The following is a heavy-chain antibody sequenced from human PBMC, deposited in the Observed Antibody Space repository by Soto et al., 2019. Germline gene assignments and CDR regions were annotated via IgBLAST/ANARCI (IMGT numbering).Heavy chain of an antibody. CDR2: IDYSGST. Sequence: QVQLPESGPGVVKPSETLSLTCTVSGGSVSSGSYYWSWIRQPPGKGLEWIGYIDYSGSTNYDPSLKSRVTISVDTPKNQFSLKLSSVTAADTAVYHCARSHYDSSPQPCGQGTVVTVSS. CDR1: GGSVSSGSYY. CDR3: ARSHYDSSPQP. J-gene: IGHJ5*02. D-gene: IGHD3-22*01. V-gene: IGHV4-61*01.